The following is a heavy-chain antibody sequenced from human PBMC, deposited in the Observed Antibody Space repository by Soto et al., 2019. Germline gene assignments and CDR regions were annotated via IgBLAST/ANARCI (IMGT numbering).Heavy chain of an antibody. CDR1: GGSISSGDHY. CDR2: IYYSGST. D-gene: IGHD3-22*01. CDR3: ARSKSPYYDSSGYYDYFDY. V-gene: IGHV4-30-4*01. J-gene: IGHJ4*02. Sequence: SETLSLTCTVSGGSISSGDHYWSWIRQPPGKGLEWIGYIYYSGSTYYNPPLKSRVTISVDTSKNQFSLKLSSVTAADTAVYYCARSKSPYYDSSGYYDYFDYWGQGTLVTVSS.